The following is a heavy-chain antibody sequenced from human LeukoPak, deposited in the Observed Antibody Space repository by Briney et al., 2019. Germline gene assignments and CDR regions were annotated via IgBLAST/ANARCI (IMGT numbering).Heavy chain of an antibody. V-gene: IGHV4-31*03. J-gene: IGHJ4*02. Sequence: PSETLSLTCTVSGGSISSGGYYWSWIRQHPGKGLEWIGYIYYSGSTYYNPSLKSRVTISVDTSKNQFSLRLSSVTAADTAVYYCARARSDSSGYYYWGQGTLVTVSS. CDR3: ARARSDSSGYYY. CDR1: GGSISSGGYY. D-gene: IGHD3-22*01. CDR2: IYYSGST.